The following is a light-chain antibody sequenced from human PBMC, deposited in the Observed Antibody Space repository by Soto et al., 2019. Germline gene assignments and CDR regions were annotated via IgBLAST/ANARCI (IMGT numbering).Light chain of an antibody. CDR1: SGHSNYA. CDR3: QTWGSGIVV. CDR2: LNSDGSH. J-gene: IGLJ2*01. V-gene: IGLV4-69*01. Sequence: QLVLTQSPSASASLGASVKLTCTLSSGHSNYAIAWHQQQSEKGPRYLMKLNSDGSHSKGDGIPDRFSGSSSGAERYLTISSLXXXXEADYYCQTWGSGIVVFGGGTKLTVX.